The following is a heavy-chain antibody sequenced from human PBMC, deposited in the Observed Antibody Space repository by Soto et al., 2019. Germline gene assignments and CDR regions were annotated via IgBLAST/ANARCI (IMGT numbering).Heavy chain of an antibody. Sequence: SLRLSCAASGFTFDDYTMHWVRQAPGKGLEWVSLISWDGGSTYYADSVKGRFTISRDNSKNSLYLQMNSLRTEDTALYYCAKGSRIVVRGQFDYWGQGTLVTVS. CDR1: GFTFDDYT. J-gene: IGHJ4*02. CDR2: ISWDGGST. CDR3: AKGSRIVVRGQFDY. V-gene: IGHV3-43*01. D-gene: IGHD3-22*01.